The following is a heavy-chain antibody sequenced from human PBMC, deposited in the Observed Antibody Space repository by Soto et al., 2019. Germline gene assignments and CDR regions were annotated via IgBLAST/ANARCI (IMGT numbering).Heavy chain of an antibody. CDR2: IYHSGST. CDR1: GGSISSGGYS. V-gene: IGHV4-30-2*01. D-gene: IGHD2-21*02. Sequence: KPSETLSLTCAVSGGSISSGGYSWSWIRQPPGKGLEWIGYIYHSGSTYYNPSLKSRVTISVDRSKNQFSLKLSSVTAADTAVYYCARTYCGGDCSWFDPWGQGTLVTVSS. J-gene: IGHJ5*02. CDR3: ARTYCGGDCSWFDP.